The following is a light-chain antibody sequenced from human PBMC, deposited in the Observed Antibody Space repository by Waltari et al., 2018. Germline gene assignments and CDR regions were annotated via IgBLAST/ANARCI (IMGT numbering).Light chain of an antibody. CDR1: TSNIGRNY. Sequence: QSVLTQPPSASGTPGQRVTISGSGSTSNIGRNYVYWYQQFPGTAPKLPVYRNNERPSGVPDRISGSKSGTSASLAISGLRSEDEADYYCATWDGSLTAWVFGGGTKVTVL. CDR2: RNN. J-gene: IGLJ3*02. V-gene: IGLV1-47*01. CDR3: ATWDGSLTAWV.